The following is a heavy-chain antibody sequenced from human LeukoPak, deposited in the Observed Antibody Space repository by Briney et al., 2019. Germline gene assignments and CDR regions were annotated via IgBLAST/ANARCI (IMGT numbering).Heavy chain of an antibody. J-gene: IGHJ3*02. D-gene: IGHD6-19*01. CDR3: TRGGSGWFVLDAFDI. CDR2: IRSKAYGGTT. Sequence: PGGSLRLSCTASGFTFGDYAMSWVRQAPGKGLEWVGFIRSKAYGGTTEYAASVKGRFTISRDDSKSIAYLQMNSLKTEDTAVYYCTRGGSGWFVLDAFDIWGQGTMVTVSS. V-gene: IGHV3-49*04. CDR1: GFTFGDYA.